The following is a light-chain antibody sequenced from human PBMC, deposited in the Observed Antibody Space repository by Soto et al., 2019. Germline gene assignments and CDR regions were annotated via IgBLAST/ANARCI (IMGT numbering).Light chain of an antibody. V-gene: IGKV3-11*01. CDR1: QSVSSY. J-gene: IGKJ4*01. CDR2: DAS. CDR3: QQRSNWPLT. Sequence: EIVLTQSPATLSLSPGERATLSCRASQSVSSYLAWYQQKPGQAPRLLIYDASNSATGIPARFSGSGSGTDFTLTISSLEPEDFAAYYCQQRSNWPLTFGGGTKVEIK.